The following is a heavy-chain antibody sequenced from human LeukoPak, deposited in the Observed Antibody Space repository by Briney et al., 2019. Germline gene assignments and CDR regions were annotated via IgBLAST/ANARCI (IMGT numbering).Heavy chain of an antibody. Sequence: GGSLRLSCAASGFTFSSYAMSWVRQAPGKGLEWVSAISGSGYSTYYADSVKGRFTISRDNSKNTLFLQMNTLRAEDTAVYYCARLGYCSGGSCFSIDIWGQGTMVSVSS. CDR1: GFTFSSYA. J-gene: IGHJ3*02. V-gene: IGHV3-23*01. CDR2: ISGSGYST. D-gene: IGHD2-15*01. CDR3: ARLGYCSGGSCFSIDI.